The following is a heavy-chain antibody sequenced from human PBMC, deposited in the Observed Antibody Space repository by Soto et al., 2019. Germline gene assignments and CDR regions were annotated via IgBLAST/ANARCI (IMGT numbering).Heavy chain of an antibody. CDR3: ARDSNKYCSSTSCYADY. Sequence: GGSLRLSCAASGFAFSSYSMNWVRQAPGEGLEWVSYISSSSSNIYYADSLKGRFTISRDNAKNLLYLQMNYLRAEDTAVYYCARDSNKYCSSTSCYADYWGQGTLVTVSS. D-gene: IGHD2-2*01. J-gene: IGHJ4*02. CDR1: GFAFSSYS. V-gene: IGHV3-48*01. CDR2: ISSSSSNI.